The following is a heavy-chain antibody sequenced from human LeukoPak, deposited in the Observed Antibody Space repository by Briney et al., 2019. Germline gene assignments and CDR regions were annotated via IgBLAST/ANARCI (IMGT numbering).Heavy chain of an antibody. Sequence: PGGSLRLSCAASGFTLRDYYMSWIRQAPGKGREGVSYISSSGSTIYYADSVKGRFTISRDNAKNSLYLQMNSLRAEDTAVYYCARGSSSWYEVVWTPDYWGQGTLVTVSS. V-gene: IGHV3-11*01. CDR2: ISSSGSTI. CDR3: ARGSSSWYEVVWTPDY. D-gene: IGHD6-13*01. CDR1: GFTLRDYY. J-gene: IGHJ4*02.